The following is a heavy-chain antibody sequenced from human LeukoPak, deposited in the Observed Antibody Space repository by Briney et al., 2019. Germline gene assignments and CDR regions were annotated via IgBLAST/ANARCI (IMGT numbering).Heavy chain of an antibody. Sequence: SETLSLTCACYGGSFSGYYWSGIRQPPGKGLEWIGEINHSGSTNYNPSLKSRVTISVDTSKNQFSLKLSSVTAADTAVYYCARVSIAALRSGIAAAGYFDCWGQGTLVTVSS. V-gene: IGHV4-34*01. CDR3: ARVSIAALRSGIAAAGYFDC. CDR2: INHSGST. CDR1: GGSFSGYY. D-gene: IGHD6-13*01. J-gene: IGHJ4*02.